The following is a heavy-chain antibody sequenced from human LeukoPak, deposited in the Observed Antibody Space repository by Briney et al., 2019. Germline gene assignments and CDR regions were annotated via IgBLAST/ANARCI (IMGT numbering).Heavy chain of an antibody. Sequence: SQTLSLTCTVSGGSISSGSYYWSWIRQPAGKGLEWIGRIYTSGSTNYNPSLKSRVTISVDTSKNQFSRKLSSVTAADTAVYYCARGVTYYYGSGSGWFDPWGQGTLVTVSS. J-gene: IGHJ5*02. V-gene: IGHV4-61*02. CDR1: GGSISSGSYY. CDR3: ARGVTYYYGSGSGWFDP. CDR2: IYTSGST. D-gene: IGHD3-10*01.